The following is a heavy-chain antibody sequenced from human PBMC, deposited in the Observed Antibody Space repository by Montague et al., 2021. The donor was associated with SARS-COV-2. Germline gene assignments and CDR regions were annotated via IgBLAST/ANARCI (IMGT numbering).Heavy chain of an antibody. CDR3: VRGAEEAHFAMDV. D-gene: IGHD3-10*01. Sequence: SETLSLTCILSGGFISDSYYWAWIRQAPGKGLEWLGSLYRSGSVYSNPSLKSRVSISVDKSKNHFSLRLTSATAAETAVYYCVRGAEEAHFAMDVWGQGTTVTVS. V-gene: IGHV4-39*02. CDR1: GGFISDSYY. J-gene: IGHJ6*02. CDR2: LYRSGSV.